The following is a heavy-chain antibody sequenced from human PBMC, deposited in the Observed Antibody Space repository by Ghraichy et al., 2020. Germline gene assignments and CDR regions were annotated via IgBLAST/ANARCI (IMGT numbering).Heavy chain of an antibody. V-gene: IGHV1-2*02. CDR1: GYTFTGYY. J-gene: IGHJ6*02. D-gene: IGHD3-10*01. CDR3: ARSLPYDSGRGMDV. Sequence: ASVKVSCKASGYTFTGYYMHWVRQAPGQGLEWMGWINPNSGGTNYAQKFQGRVTMTRDTSISTAYMELSRLRSDDTAVYYCARSLPYDSGRGMDVWGQGTTVTVSS. CDR2: INPNSGGT.